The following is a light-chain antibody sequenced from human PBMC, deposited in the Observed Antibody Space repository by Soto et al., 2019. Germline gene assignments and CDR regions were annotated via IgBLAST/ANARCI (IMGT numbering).Light chain of an antibody. V-gene: IGKV3-20*01. Sequence: EIVLTQSPGTLSLSPGERATLSCRASQSVSTYLVWYQQKLGQAPRLLIYEASSRATGIPGRFSGSGSGTDFTLTISRVEHEDFAVYYCQQYGSSPRTFGRGTKVEI. CDR3: QQYGSSPRT. J-gene: IGKJ1*01. CDR1: QSVSTY. CDR2: EAS.